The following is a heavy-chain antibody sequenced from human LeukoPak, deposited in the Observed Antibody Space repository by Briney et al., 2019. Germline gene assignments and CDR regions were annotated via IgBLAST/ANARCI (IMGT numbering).Heavy chain of an antibody. Sequence: PSETLSLTCAVYGGSFSGYYWSWIRQPPGKGLEWIGEINHSGSTNYNPSLKSRVTISVDTSKNQFSLKLSSVTAADTAVYYCARGAPGWYYDSSGYPLDYWGQGTLVTVSS. V-gene: IGHV4-34*01. D-gene: IGHD3-22*01. CDR2: INHSGST. J-gene: IGHJ4*02. CDR3: ARGAPGWYYDSSGYPLDY. CDR1: GGSFSGYY.